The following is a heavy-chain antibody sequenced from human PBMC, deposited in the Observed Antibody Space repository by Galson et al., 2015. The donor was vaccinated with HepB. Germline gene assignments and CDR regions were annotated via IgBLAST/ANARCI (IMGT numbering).Heavy chain of an antibody. CDR3: AREDYSSSWPYYYYYYGLDV. V-gene: IGHV3-33*01. CDR1: GFTFSRYG. Sequence: SLRLSCATSGFTFSRYGMHWARQAPGKGLEWVAVIWYDGSNKYYGDSVKGRFTISRDNSKNTLYLQMNSLRAEDTAVYYCAREDYSSSWPYYYYYYGLDVWGQGTTVTVSS. CDR2: IWYDGSNK. J-gene: IGHJ6*02. D-gene: IGHD6-13*01.